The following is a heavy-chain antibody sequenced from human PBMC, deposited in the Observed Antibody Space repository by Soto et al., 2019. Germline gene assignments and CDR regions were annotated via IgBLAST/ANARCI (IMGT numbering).Heavy chain of an antibody. CDR3: ARGHSTDCSNGVCSFFYNHEMDV. D-gene: IGHD2-8*01. V-gene: IGHV1-2*04. Sequence: GASVKVSCKASGYSFTDYHIHWVRQAPGQGLEWLGRINPKSGGTSTAQKFQGWVTMTRDRSINTVYMELTRLRSDDTAVYFCARGHSTDCSNGVCSFFYNHEMDVWGQGTTVTVSS. CDR2: INPKSGGT. J-gene: IGHJ6*02. CDR1: GYSFTDYH.